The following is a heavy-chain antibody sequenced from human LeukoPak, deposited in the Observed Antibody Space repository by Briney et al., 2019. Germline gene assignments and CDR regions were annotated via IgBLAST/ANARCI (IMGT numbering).Heavy chain of an antibody. V-gene: IGHV3-30-3*01. J-gene: IGHJ4*02. D-gene: IGHD3-10*01. CDR3: ARGYYYGSGSYLLDC. CDR2: ISYDGTNK. Sequence: GGSLRLSCAASGFTFSSYAMHWVRQAPGKGLEWVAVISYDGTNKYYADSVKGRFTISRDNSKNTLFLQMNSLRPEDTAVYYCARGYYYGSGSYLLDCWGQGTLVTVSS. CDR1: GFTFSSYA.